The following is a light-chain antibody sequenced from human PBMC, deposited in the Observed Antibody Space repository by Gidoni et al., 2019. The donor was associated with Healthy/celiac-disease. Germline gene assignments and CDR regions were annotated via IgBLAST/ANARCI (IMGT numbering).Light chain of an antibody. J-gene: IGKJ1*01. CDR2: AAS. CDR1: ESISSS. Sequence: MSQSPSSLSASVGDRVTITCRASESISSSLNWYQQRPGKAPKLLIYAASSLQSGVPSRFSGSGSGTDFTLTISSLQPEDFATYYCQQSYRNLWKFGQGTKVEIK. CDR3: QQSYRNLWK. V-gene: IGKV1-39*01.